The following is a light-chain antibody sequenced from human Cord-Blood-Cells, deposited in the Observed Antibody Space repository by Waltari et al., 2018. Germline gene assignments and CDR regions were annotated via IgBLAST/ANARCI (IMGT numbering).Light chain of an antibody. Sequence: DVVMTQSPLSLPVTLGQPASISCRSSQSLVHSDGNTYLNWFQQRPGQSPRRLIYKVCNRDSGVPDRFSGSGSGTDFTLKISRVEAEDVGVYYCMQGTHWPWTFGQGTKVEIK. CDR1: QSLVHSDGNTY. J-gene: IGKJ1*01. V-gene: IGKV2-30*02. CDR2: KVC. CDR3: MQGTHWPWT.